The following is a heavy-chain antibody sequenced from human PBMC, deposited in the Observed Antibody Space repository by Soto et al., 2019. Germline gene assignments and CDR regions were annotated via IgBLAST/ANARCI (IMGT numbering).Heavy chain of an antibody. CDR2: ISYDGSNK. V-gene: IGHV3-30-3*01. CDR1: GFTFSSYA. Sequence: ESGGGVVQPGRSLRLSCAASGFTFSSYAMHWVRQAPGKGLEWVAVISYDGSNKYYADSVKGRFTISRDNSKNTLYLQMNSLRAEDTAVYYCAREWGDIAVAGPGDYWGQGTLVTVSS. D-gene: IGHD6-19*01. CDR3: AREWGDIAVAGPGDY. J-gene: IGHJ4*02.